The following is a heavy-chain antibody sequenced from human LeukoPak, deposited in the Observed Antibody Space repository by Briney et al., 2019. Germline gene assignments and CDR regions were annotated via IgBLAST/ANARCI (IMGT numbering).Heavy chain of an antibody. CDR1: GGTFSSYA. CDR2: IIPIFGTA. D-gene: IGHD3-10*01. V-gene: IGHV1-69*13. CDR3: VRGLRSGSYLYYFDY. J-gene: IGHJ4*02. Sequence: SVKVSCKASGGTFSSYAISWVRQAPGQGLEWMGRIIPIFGTANYAQKFQGRVTITADESTSTAYMELSSLRSEDTAVYYCVRGLRSGSYLYYFDYWGQGTLVTVSS.